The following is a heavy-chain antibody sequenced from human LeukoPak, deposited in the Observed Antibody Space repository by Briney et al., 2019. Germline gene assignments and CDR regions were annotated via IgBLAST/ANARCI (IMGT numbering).Heavy chain of an antibody. CDR2: IYYNGST. J-gene: IGHJ4*02. CDR3: ARVSPTGGLAY. V-gene: IGHV4-59*01. Sequence: KSSETLSLTCTVSGGSIISYYWTWIRQPPGKGLEWIGYIYYNGSTNYNPSLKSRVSMSVDTSKNQYSLRVTSVTAADAAMYYCARVSPTGGLAYWGQGTLVTVSS. CDR1: GGSIISYY. D-gene: IGHD1-1*01.